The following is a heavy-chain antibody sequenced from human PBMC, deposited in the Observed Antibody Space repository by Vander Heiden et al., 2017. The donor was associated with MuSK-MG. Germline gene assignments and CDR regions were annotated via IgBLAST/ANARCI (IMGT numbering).Heavy chain of an antibody. CDR3: AHRLGGYNWDDCYFDY. J-gene: IGHJ4*02. CDR1: GFSLSTTGVG. D-gene: IGHD1-20*01. Sequence: QITLQDSGPTLVKPTQTLPLTFTFPGFSLSTTGVGVGWSRHPPVQALECLAVIYWDDDKRYSPSLKRRRTITKDTSRNQAVLTMTNMDPVDTATYYCAHRLGGYNWDDCYFDYWGQGTLVTVSS. CDR2: IYWDDDK. V-gene: IGHV2-5*02.